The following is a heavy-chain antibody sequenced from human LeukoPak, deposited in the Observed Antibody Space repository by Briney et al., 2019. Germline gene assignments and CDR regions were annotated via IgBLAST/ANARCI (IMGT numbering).Heavy chain of an antibody. CDR2: IYYSGST. CDR3: ARLPAIASPYYYYYGVDV. Sequence: SETLSLTCTVSGGSISSYYWSWIRQPPGKGLEWIGYIYYSGSTNYNPSLKSRVTISVDTSKNQFSLKLSSVTAADTAVYYCARLPAIASPYYYYYGVDVWGQGTTVTDSS. CDR1: GGSISSYY. J-gene: IGHJ6*02. V-gene: IGHV4-59*08. D-gene: IGHD6-6*01.